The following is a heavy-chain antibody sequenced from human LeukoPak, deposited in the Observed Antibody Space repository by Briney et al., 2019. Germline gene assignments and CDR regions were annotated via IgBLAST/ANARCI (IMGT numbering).Heavy chain of an antibody. CDR3: IAHFPYFYGFDV. CDR1: GFTIGTAW. CDR2: IKSEGEGATT. J-gene: IGHJ6*04. Sequence: GGSLRLSCVSSGFTIGTAWMSWVRRAPGKGLEWLGHIKSEGEGATTDYAAPAKGRFAISRDDSKNMIYLQMSSLKIDDTAIYYCIAHFPYFYGFDVWGKGTTVTVSS. D-gene: IGHD3-3*02. V-gene: IGHV3-15*01.